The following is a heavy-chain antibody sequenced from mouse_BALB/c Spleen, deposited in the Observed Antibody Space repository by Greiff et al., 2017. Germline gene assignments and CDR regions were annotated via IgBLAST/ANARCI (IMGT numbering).Heavy chain of an antibody. D-gene: IGHD2-10*01. J-gene: IGHJ3*01. CDR2: ISDGGSYT. V-gene: IGHV5-4*02. Sequence: EVQVVESGGGLVKPGGSLKLSCAASGFTFSDYYMYWVRQTPEKRLEWVATISDGGSYTYYPDSVKGRFTISRDNAKNNLYLQMSSLKSEDTAMYYCARGTYYGNYLFAYWGQGTLVTVSA. CDR3: ARGTYYGNYLFAY. CDR1: GFTFSDYY.